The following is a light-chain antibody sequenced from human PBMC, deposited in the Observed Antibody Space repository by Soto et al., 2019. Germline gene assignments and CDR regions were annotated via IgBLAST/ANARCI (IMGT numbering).Light chain of an antibody. CDR1: SSDVGGFDF. CDR2: DVS. J-gene: IGLJ3*02. CDR3: SLYTASYSV. Sequence: QSALTQPRSVSGSPGQSVAISCIETSSDVGGFDFVSWYQQHPGKAPKLVIYDVSKRPSGVPDRFSGSRSGDTASLTISGLQAEDEAHYYCSLYTASYSVFGGGTKVTVL. V-gene: IGLV2-11*01.